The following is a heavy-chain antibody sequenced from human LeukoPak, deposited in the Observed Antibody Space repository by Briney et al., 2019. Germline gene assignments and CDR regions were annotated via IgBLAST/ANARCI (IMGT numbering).Heavy chain of an antibody. Sequence: SETLSLTCAVYGGSFSGYYWSWIRQPPGKGLEWIGEINHSGSTNYNPSLKSRVTISVDTSKNQFSLKLSSVTAADTAVYYCARDFSMVRGGYYGMDVWGQGTTVTVSS. J-gene: IGHJ6*02. CDR3: ARDFSMVRGGYYGMDV. CDR1: GGSFSGYY. CDR2: INHSGST. V-gene: IGHV4-34*01. D-gene: IGHD3-10*01.